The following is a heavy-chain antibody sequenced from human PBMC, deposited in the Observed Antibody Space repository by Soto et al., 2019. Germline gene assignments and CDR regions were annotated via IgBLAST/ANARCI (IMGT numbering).Heavy chain of an antibody. V-gene: IGHV4-59*01. Sequence: TLSLTCTVSGGSISSYYWSWIRQPPGKGLEWIGFIYNSGSTNYNPSLKSRVTISMDTSRNQFSLILSSVTAADTAVYYCARAPYGSGTKPYYFDYWGQGTLVTVSS. J-gene: IGHJ4*02. CDR1: GGSISSYY. CDR3: ARAPYGSGTKPYYFDY. D-gene: IGHD3-10*01. CDR2: IYNSGST.